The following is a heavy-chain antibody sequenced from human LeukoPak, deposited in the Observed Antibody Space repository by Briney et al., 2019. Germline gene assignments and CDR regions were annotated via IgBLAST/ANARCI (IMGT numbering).Heavy chain of an antibody. CDR3: AKARSIAAAGTVPDAFDI. V-gene: IGHV3-23*01. J-gene: IGHJ3*02. CDR2: ISGSGGST. D-gene: IGHD6-13*01. CDR1: GFTFSSYW. Sequence: GGSLRLSCAASGFTFSSYWMSWVRQAPGKGLEWVSAISGSGGSTYYADSVKGRFTISRDDSKNTLYLQMNSLRAEDTAVYYCAKARSIAAAGTVPDAFDIWGQGTMVTVSS.